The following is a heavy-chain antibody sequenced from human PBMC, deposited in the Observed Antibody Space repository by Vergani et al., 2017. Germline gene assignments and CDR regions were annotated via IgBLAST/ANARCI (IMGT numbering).Heavy chain of an antibody. CDR1: GFTFSSYS. V-gene: IGHV3-21*01. CDR3: ARGIAAHGSYFDY. J-gene: IGHJ4*02. Sequence: VQLVESGGGLVKPGGSLRLSCAASGFTFSSYSMNWVRQAPGKGLEWVSSISSSSSYIYYADSVKGRFTISRDNAKNSLYLQMNSLRAEDTAVYYCARGIAAHGSYFDYWGQGTLVTVSS. D-gene: IGHD6-6*01. CDR2: ISSSSSYI.